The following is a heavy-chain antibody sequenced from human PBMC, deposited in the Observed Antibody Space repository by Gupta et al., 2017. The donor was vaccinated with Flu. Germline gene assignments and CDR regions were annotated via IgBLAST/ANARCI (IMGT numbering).Heavy chain of an antibody. V-gene: IGHV4-34*01. CDR2: INHSGST. J-gene: IGHJ4*02. Sequence: FSGYYWSWIRQPPGTGLEWIGEINHSGSTNYNPSLKSRVTISVDTSKNQFSLKLSSVTAADTAVYYCARGAEGSVQLSDHWGQGILVTVSS. CDR3: ARGAEGSVQLSDH. D-gene: IGHD2-2*01. CDR1: FSGYY.